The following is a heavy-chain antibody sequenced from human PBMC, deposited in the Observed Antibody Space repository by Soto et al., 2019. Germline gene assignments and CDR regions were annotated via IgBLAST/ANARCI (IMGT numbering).Heavy chain of an antibody. CDR2: IRSKTNSYAT. J-gene: IGHJ6*02. V-gene: IGHV3-73*02. CDR1: GFTFSGSA. CDR3: SSHYYGSGSALETDYNYGMDV. D-gene: IGHD3-10*01. Sequence: EVQLVESGGGLVQPGESLKLSCAASGFTFSGSAMHWVRQASGKGLEWVGRIRSKTNSYATAYGASVKGRFTISRDDSKNMAYLQMNSLKTEDTAVYYCSSHYYGSGSALETDYNYGMDVWGQGTTVTVSS.